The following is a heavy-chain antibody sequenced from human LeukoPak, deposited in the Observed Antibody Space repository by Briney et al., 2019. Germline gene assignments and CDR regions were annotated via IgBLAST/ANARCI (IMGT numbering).Heavy chain of an antibody. Sequence: GGSLRLSCAASGFTFSSYAMHWVRQAPGKGLEWVAVISYDGSNKYYADSVKGRFTISRDNSKNTLYLQVNGLRTEDTAVYYCARDRRSSSWFPNYYYYGMDVWGQGTTVTVSS. CDR3: ARDRRSSSWFPNYYYYGMDV. CDR1: GFTFSSYA. CDR2: ISYDGSNK. V-gene: IGHV3-30-3*01. D-gene: IGHD6-13*01. J-gene: IGHJ6*02.